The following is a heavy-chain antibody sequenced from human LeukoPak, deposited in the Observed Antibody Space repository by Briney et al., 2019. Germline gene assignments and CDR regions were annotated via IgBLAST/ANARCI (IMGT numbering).Heavy chain of an antibody. J-gene: IGHJ4*02. CDR2: IYYSGST. V-gene: IGHV4-39*07. D-gene: IGHD1-20*01. CDR1: GGSISSSSYY. CDR3: ARLNKNNGNGYPFDY. Sequence: SETLSLTCTVSGGSISSSSYYWGWIRQPPGKGLEWIGSIYYSGSTYYNPSLKSRVTISLDTSKNEFSLKLSSVTAVDTAVYYCARLNKNNGNGYPFDYWGQGTLVTVS.